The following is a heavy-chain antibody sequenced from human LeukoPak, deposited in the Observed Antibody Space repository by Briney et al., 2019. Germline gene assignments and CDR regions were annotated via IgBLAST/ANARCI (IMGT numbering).Heavy chain of an antibody. J-gene: IGHJ4*02. V-gene: IGHV4-34*01. Sequence: SETLSLTCAVSGGSFSGYYWNWIRQSPGKGLEWIGEINHSGSTHYNPSLRSRVTISVDTSQKQFSLRLTSVTAADTAVYYCARGRYLTTSGGAAAGFLDYWGQGSLVTVST. D-gene: IGHD6-13*01. CDR3: ARGRYLTTSGGAAAGFLDY. CDR2: INHSGST. CDR1: GGSFSGYY.